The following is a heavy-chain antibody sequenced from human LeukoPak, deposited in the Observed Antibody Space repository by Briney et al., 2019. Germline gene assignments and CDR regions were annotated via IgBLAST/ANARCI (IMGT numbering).Heavy chain of an antibody. CDR1: GGSISSGTYS. J-gene: IGHJ5*02. Sequence: SETLSLTCAVSGGSISSGTYSWTWIRQPPGKGLEWIGYIFHSGSTYYNPSLKNRVTISVDRSKNQFSLKLTSVTAADTAVYYCTREGDYYGSGSPGSFDPWGQGTLVTVSS. CDR3: TREGDYYGSGSPGSFDP. CDR2: IFHSGST. D-gene: IGHD3-10*01. V-gene: IGHV4-30-2*01.